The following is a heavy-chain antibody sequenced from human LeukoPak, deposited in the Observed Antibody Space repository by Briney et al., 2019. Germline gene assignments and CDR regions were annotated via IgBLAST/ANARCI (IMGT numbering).Heavy chain of an antibody. D-gene: IGHD3-10*01. CDR1: GGSFSAYY. J-gene: IGHJ4*02. CDR2: INHSGST. V-gene: IGHV4-34*01. CDR3: ARGRRRLTMVRGDPTYYFDY. Sequence: SETLSLTCAVYGGSFSAYYWSWIRQPPGKGLEWIGEINHSGSTNYNPSLKSRVTISVDTSKNQFSLKLSSVTAADTAVYYCARGRRRLTMVRGDPTYYFDYWGQGTLVTVSS.